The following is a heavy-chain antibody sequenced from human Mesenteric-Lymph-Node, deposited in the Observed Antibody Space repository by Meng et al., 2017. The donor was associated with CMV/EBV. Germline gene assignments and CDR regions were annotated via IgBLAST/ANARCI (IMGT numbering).Heavy chain of an antibody. J-gene: IGHJ3*02. V-gene: IGHV4-39*01. CDR2: IYYSGST. CDR1: GGSISSSSYY. Sequence: SGTLSLTCTVSGGSISSSSYYWGWIRQPPGKGLEWIGTIYYSGSTYYNSSLKSRVTISVDTSKNQFSLKLNSVTAADTAVYYCARPYSSGWGDAFDIWGQGTMVTVSS. CDR3: ARPYSSGWGDAFDI. D-gene: IGHD6-19*01.